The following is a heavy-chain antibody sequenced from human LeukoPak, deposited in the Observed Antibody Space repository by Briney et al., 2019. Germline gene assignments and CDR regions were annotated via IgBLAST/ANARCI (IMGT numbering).Heavy chain of an antibody. CDR1: GFTFSSYA. D-gene: IGHD3-22*01. J-gene: IGHJ3*02. CDR2: ISGSGDRT. Sequence: GGSLRLSCAAYGFTFSSYAMSWVRQARGKGVEGVSTISGSGDRTHYADSVKGRFTISRYNSKNTLYLQMNSLRAEDTAVYYCAKDRGGILVVISDAFDIWGQGTMVTVSS. CDR3: AKDRGGILVVISDAFDI. V-gene: IGHV3-23*01.